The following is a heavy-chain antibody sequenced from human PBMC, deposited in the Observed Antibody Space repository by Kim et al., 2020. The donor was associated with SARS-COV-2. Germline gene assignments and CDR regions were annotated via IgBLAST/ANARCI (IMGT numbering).Heavy chain of an antibody. CDR2: ISSSGNII. D-gene: IGHD6-13*01. CDR1: GFTFSDYE. V-gene: IGHV3-48*03. J-gene: IGHJ6*02. Sequence: GGSLRLSCAASGFTFSDYEMNWVRQAPGKGLEWVSYISSSGNIIYYADSVQGRFSISRDNAKNSLYLQMNSLRAEDTAVYYCARDPEYSSSWRYYYGMDVWGQGTTLTVSS. CDR3: ARDPEYSSSWRYYYGMDV.